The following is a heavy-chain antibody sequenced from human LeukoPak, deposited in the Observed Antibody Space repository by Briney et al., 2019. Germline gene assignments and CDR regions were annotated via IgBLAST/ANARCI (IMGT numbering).Heavy chain of an antibody. D-gene: IGHD2-2*01. CDR3: ARSTFSTSKYYYYYGMDV. CDR2: ISYDGSNK. J-gene: IGHJ6*02. CDR1: GFTFSSYA. Sequence: GGSLRLSCAASGFTFSSYATHWVRQAPGKGLEWVAVISYDGSNKYYADSVKGRFTISRDNSKNTLYLQMNSLRAEDTAVYYCARSTFSTSKYYYYYGMDVWGQGTTVTVSS. V-gene: IGHV3-30-3*01.